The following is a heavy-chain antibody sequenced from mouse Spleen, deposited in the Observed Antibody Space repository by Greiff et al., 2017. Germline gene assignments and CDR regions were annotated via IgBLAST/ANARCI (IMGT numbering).Heavy chain of an antibody. CDR3: ARLDYEIAY. CDR2: ISSGSSTI. J-gene: IGHJ3*01. CDR1: GFTFSDYG. V-gene: IGHV5-17*01. D-gene: IGHD2-4*01. Sequence: EVMLVESGGGLVKPGGSLKLSCAASGFTFSDYGMHWVRQAPEKGLEWVAYISSGSSTIYYADTVKGRFTISRDNAKNTLFLQMTSLRSEDTAMYYCARLDYEIAYWGQGTLVTVSA.